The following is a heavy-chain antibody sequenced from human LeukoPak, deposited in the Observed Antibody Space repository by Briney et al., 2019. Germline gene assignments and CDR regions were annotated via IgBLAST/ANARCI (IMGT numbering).Heavy chain of an antibody. CDR3: EATGYYYFDY. V-gene: IGHV3-74*01. Sequence: GGSLRLSCAASGFTFSDYYMSWVRQAPGKGLEWVSRINTDGSITSYADSVKGRFTISRDNAKNSLYLQMNSLRAEDTAVYYCEATGYYYFDYWGQGTLVTVSS. J-gene: IGHJ4*02. CDR2: INTDGSIT. CDR1: GFTFSDYY. D-gene: IGHD3-9*01.